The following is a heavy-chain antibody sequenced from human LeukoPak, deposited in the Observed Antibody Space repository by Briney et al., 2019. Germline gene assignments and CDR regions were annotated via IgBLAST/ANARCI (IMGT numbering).Heavy chain of an antibody. CDR3: ARDPPSRGTRYFDY. J-gene: IGHJ4*02. Sequence: PGGSLRLSCAASGFPFSRYSMNWVRQAPGEGPEWVSSITSSSSSNKDYVDSVKGRFTVSRDNAKNSLYLQMDSLRVEDTAVYYCARDPPSRGTRYFDYWGQGILVTVSS. CDR1: GFPFSRYS. D-gene: IGHD3-16*01. V-gene: IGHV3-21*01. CDR2: ITSSSSSNK.